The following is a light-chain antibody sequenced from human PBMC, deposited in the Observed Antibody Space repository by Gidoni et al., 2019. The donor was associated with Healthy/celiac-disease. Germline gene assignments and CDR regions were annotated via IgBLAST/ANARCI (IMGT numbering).Light chain of an antibody. CDR2: LEGSGSD. J-gene: IGLJ3*02. Sequence: QPVLTQSSSASASLGSSVKLTCTLSSGHSSYIIAWHQPQPGKAPRYLMKLEGSGSDNKGSGVPDRFSGSSSGADRYLTISNLQSEDEADYYCETWDSNTRVVGGGTKLTVL. V-gene: IGLV4-60*03. CDR3: ETWDSNTRV. CDR1: SGHSSYI.